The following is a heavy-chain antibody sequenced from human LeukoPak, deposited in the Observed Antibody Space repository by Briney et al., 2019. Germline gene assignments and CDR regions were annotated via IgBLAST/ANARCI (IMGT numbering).Heavy chain of an antibody. CDR3: ARDGGAYGDYVSWSYYFDY. V-gene: IGHV3-33*01. J-gene: IGHJ4*02. CDR1: GFTFSSYG. D-gene: IGHD4-17*01. Sequence: AGVSLRLSCAASGFTFSSYGMHWVRQAPGKGLEWVAVIWYDGSNKYYADSVEGRFTISRDNSKNTLYLQMNSLRAEDTAVYYCARDGGAYGDYVSWSYYFDYWGQGTLVTVSS. CDR2: IWYDGSNK.